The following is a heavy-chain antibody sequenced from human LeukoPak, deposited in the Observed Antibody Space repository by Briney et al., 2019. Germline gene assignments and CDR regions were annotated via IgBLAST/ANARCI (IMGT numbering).Heavy chain of an antibody. V-gene: IGHV4-34*01. J-gene: IGHJ4*02. Sequence: SETLSLTCAVYGGSFGGYYWSWIRQPPGKGLEWIGEINHSGSTNYNPSLKSRVTVSVDTSKNQFSLKLSSVTAADTAVYYCASGPPLTCSSTSCFDDYWGQGTLVTVSS. CDR1: GGSFGGYY. CDR2: INHSGST. CDR3: ASGPPLTCSSTSCFDDY. D-gene: IGHD2-2*01.